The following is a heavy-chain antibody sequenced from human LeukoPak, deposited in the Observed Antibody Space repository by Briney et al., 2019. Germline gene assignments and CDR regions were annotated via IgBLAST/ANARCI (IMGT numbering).Heavy chain of an antibody. V-gene: IGHV4-34*01. CDR1: GGSFSGYY. CDR2: INHSGST. J-gene: IGHJ6*03. CDR3: ARGPSAYYMDV. Sequence: PSETLSLTCAVYGGSFSGYYGSWIRQPPGKGLEWIGEINHSGSTNYNPSLKSRVTISVDTSKNQFSLKLSSVTAADTAVYYCARGPSAYYMDVWGKGTTVTVSS.